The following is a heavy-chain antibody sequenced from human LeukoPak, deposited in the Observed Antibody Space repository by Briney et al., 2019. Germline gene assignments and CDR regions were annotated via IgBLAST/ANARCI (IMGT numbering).Heavy chain of an antibody. D-gene: IGHD3-16*01. Sequence: SETLSLTCTVSGYSISSGYYWGWIRQPPGKGLEWIGSIYYSGSTYYNPSLKSRVTISVDTSKNQFSLKLTSVTAADTAVYYCAGDSNDYYYFDYWGQGTLVTVSS. CDR2: IYYSGST. CDR3: AGDSNDYYYFDY. V-gene: IGHV4-38-2*02. J-gene: IGHJ4*02. CDR1: GYSISSGYY.